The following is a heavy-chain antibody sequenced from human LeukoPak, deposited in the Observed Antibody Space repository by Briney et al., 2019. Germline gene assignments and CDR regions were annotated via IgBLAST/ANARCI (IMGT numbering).Heavy chain of an antibody. Sequence: SETLSLTCTVSGYSISSGYYWGWIRQSPGKGLEWIGSIYHGGSTYYNPSLKSRVTVSVDTSKNQFSLKLSSVTAADTAVYYCARLVGSSWYHEVLLGRDYWGQGTLVTVSS. CDR2: IYHGGST. J-gene: IGHJ4*02. CDR1: GYSISSGYY. D-gene: IGHD6-13*01. V-gene: IGHV4-38-2*02. CDR3: ARLVGSSWYHEVLLGRDY.